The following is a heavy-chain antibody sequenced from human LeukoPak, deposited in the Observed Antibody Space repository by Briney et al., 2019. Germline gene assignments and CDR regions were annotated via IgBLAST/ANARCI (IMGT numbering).Heavy chain of an antibody. CDR3: VRWADTPFDY. CDR2: MKPNNGKT. CDR1: GYSFTSHD. V-gene: IGHV1-8*01. Sequence: ASVKVSCKASGYSFTSHDINWVRQATGQGPEWMGWMKPNNGKTGYAQKFQGRVTMTSDTSISTAYMELSSLKSEDTAVYYCVRWADTPFDYWGQGTLVTVSS. J-gene: IGHJ4*02. D-gene: IGHD5-18*01.